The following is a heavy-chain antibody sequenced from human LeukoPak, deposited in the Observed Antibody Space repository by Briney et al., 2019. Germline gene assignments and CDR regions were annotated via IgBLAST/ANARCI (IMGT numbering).Heavy chain of an antibody. CDR3: ARRDPAGVGATSWFDP. CDR1: GGSFSGYY. V-gene: IGHV4-34*01. CDR2: INHSGST. Sequence: SETLSLTCAVYGGSFSGYYWSWLRQPPGKGLEWIGEINHSGSTYYNPSLTSRVTISVDTSKNQFSLTLSSVTAADTAVYYCARRDPAGVGATSWFDPWGQGTLVTVSS. D-gene: IGHD1-26*01. J-gene: IGHJ5*02.